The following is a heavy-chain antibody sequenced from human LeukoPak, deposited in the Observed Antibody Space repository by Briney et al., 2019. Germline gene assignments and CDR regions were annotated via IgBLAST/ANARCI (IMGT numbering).Heavy chain of an antibody. CDR2: INPSGGST. CDR1: GYSFTSYY. J-gene: IGHJ4*02. CDR3: ARAEYIGTEYSGSPL. D-gene: IGHD1-26*01. V-gene: IGHV1-46*01. Sequence: GESLKISCQGSGYSFTSYYMHWVRQAPGQGLEWMGIINPSGGSTSYAQKFQGRVTMTRDTSTSTVYMELSSLRSEDTAVCYCARAEYIGTEYSGSPLWGQGTLVTVSS.